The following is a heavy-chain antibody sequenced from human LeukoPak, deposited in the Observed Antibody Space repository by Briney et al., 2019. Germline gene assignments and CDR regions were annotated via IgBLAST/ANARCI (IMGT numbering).Heavy chain of an antibody. CDR3: AKDRGYCSGGSCYFIDY. Sequence: PGGSLRLSCAVSGFTFSSYAMNWVRQAPGKGLEWVSGISGSGAGTYYADSVKGRFTISRDNSKNTLYLEMNSLRAEDTAVYYCAKDRGYCSGGSCYFIDYWGQGALVTVSS. CDR1: GFTFSSYA. D-gene: IGHD2-15*01. CDR2: ISGSGAGT. V-gene: IGHV3-23*01. J-gene: IGHJ4*02.